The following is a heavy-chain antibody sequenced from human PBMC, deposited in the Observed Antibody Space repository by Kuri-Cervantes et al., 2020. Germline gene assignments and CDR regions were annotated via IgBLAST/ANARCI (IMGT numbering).Heavy chain of an antibody. CDR2: ISSGSPSSI. CDR1: GFTFSDYS. Sequence: GGSLRLSCAASGFTFSDYSMNWVRQAPGKGLEWVSSISSGSPSSIYYADSVKGRFTISRDNAKNSLSLQMNSLRAEDTAVYYCARDVLGTYYDILTGYGSDYMDVWGKGTTVTVSS. CDR3: ARDVLGTYYDILTGYGSDYMDV. V-gene: IGHV3-21*01. D-gene: IGHD3-9*01. J-gene: IGHJ6*03.